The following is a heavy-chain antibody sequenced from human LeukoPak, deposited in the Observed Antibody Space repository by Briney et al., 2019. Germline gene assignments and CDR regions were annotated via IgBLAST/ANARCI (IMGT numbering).Heavy chain of an antibody. V-gene: IGHV1-8*03. CDR1: GYTFTNYD. Sequence: ASVKVSCKASGYTFTNYDINWVRQATGHGLEWMGWMSPNSGNTGYAQKFQGRVIITRNTSISTAYMELSSLRSADTAMYYCVRGTYWGQGTLVTVSS. CDR2: MSPNSGNT. J-gene: IGHJ1*01. CDR3: VRGTY.